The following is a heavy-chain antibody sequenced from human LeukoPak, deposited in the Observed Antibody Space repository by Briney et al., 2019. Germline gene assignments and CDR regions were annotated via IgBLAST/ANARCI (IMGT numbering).Heavy chain of an antibody. Sequence: ASVKVSCKASGYTFTGYYMHWVRQAPGQGLEWMGWINPNSGGTNYAQKFQGRVTMTRDTSISTAHMEPSRLRSDDTAVYYCAGYCSSTSCQSPVPYYYYGMDVWGQGTTVTVSS. CDR3: AGYCSSTSCQSPVPYYYYGMDV. CDR1: GYTFTGYY. CDR2: INPNSGGT. V-gene: IGHV1-2*02. J-gene: IGHJ6*02. D-gene: IGHD2-2*01.